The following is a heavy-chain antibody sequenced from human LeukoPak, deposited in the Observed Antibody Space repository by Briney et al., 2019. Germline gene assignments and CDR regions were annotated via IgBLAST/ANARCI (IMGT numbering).Heavy chain of an antibody. J-gene: IGHJ4*02. Sequence: PGGSLRLSCAASGFTFSTYWMTWVRQAPGKGLEWVANINQDGSGKYYVDSVEGRFTISRDNAKNSLFLQMNSLRAEDTALYYCARNRRERVEAWGGTFEYWGQGTLVTVSS. V-gene: IGHV3-7*01. CDR2: INQDGSGK. D-gene: IGHD2-21*01. CDR1: GFTFSTYW. CDR3: ARNRRERVEAWGGTFEY.